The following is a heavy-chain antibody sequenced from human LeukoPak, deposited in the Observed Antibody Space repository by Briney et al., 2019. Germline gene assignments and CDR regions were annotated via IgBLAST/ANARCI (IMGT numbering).Heavy chain of an antibody. D-gene: IGHD2-2*01. Sequence: GGSLRLSCAASGFTFSSYEMNWVRQAPGKGLEWVSYISSSGSTIYYADSVKGRFTISRDNAKNSLYLQMNSLRGEDTAVYYCARGGWNTYCSSTSCFDYWGQGTLVTVSS. J-gene: IGHJ4*02. CDR3: ARGGWNTYCSSTSCFDY. V-gene: IGHV3-48*03. CDR2: ISSSGSTI. CDR1: GFTFSSYE.